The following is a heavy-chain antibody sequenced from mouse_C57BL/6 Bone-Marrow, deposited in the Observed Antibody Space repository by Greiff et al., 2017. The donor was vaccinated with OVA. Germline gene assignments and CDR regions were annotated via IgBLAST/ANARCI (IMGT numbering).Heavy chain of an antibody. CDR3: ARWGHLDGRGWYFDV. CDR1: GYAFTNYL. V-gene: IGHV1-54*01. D-gene: IGHD1-1*01. CDR2: INPGSGGT. Sequence: QVQLKESGAELVRPGTSVKVSCKASGYAFTNYLIEWVKQRPGQGLEWIGVINPGSGGTNYNEQFKGKATLTADKSSSTAYMQLSSLTSEDSAVYFCARWGHLDGRGWYFDVWGTGTTVTVSS. J-gene: IGHJ1*03.